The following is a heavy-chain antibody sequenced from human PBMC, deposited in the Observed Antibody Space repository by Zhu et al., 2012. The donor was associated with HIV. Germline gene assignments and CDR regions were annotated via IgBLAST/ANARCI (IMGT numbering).Heavy chain of an antibody. J-gene: IGHJ3*02. CDR1: GGTFSSYA. V-gene: IGHV1-69*06. D-gene: IGHD4-17*01. CDR3: ARSSLSTVTTRGGXFDI. CDR2: IIPIFGTA. Sequence: QVQLVQSGAEVKKPGSSVKVSCKASGGTFSSYAISWVRQAPGQGLEWMGRIIPIFGTANYAQKFQGRVTITADKSTSTAYMELSSLRSEDTAVYYCARSSLSTVTTRGGXFDIWGQGTMVTVSS.